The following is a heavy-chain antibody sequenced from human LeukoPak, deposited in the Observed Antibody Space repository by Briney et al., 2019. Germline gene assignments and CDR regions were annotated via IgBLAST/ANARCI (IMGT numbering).Heavy chain of an antibody. J-gene: IGHJ4*02. CDR1: GGSFSGYY. V-gene: IGHV4-34*01. Sequence: SETRSLTCAVYGGSFSGYYWSWIRQPPGKGREWIGEINHSGSTNYNPALKSRVTISVDTSKNQFSLKRSSVTAADSAVYYCARPYGSGSYYNDGLDYWGQGTLVTVSS. CDR3: ARPYGSGSYYNDGLDY. CDR2: INHSGST. D-gene: IGHD3-10*01.